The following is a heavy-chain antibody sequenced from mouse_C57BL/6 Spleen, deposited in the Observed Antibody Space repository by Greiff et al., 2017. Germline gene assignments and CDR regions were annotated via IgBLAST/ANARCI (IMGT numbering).Heavy chain of an antibody. CDR1: GYTFTDYY. V-gene: IGHV1-26*01. CDR3: ASHYDYDDYFDY. J-gene: IGHJ2*01. D-gene: IGHD2-4*01. CDR2: INPNNGGT. Sequence: VQLKQSGPELVKPGASVKISCKASGYTFTDYYMNWVKQSHGKSLEWIGDINPNNGGTSYNQKFKGKATLTVDKSSSTAYMELRSLTSEDSAVYYCASHYDYDDYFDYWGQGTTLTVSS.